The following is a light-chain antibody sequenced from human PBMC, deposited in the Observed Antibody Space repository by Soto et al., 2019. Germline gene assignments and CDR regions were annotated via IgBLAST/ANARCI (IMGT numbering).Light chain of an antibody. CDR2: GAS. Sequence: ETVLTQSPGTLSLSPGERATLFCRASQSLSSSYLAWYQQRPGQAPRLLIYGASSRATGIPDRFSGSGSGTDFTLTISRLEPEEFAVYYCQQHGSSPPSWTFGQGSKVEIK. CDR1: QSLSSSY. J-gene: IGKJ1*01. CDR3: QQHGSSPPSWT. V-gene: IGKV3-20*01.